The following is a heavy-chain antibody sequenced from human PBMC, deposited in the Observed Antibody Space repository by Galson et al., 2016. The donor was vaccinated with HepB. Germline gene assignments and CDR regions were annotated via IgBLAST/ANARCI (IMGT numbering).Heavy chain of an antibody. J-gene: IGHJ6*04. Sequence: SLRLSCAASGFNFMWHSMYWVRQAPGKGLEWVAVVSYDGSEKHYGDAVKGRFVISKDNSKNTVSLQMNSLRVEDTAVHFCTREGGAAGADGSKGLDVWGKGTTVTVSS. CDR2: VSYDGSEK. CDR1: GFNFMWHS. V-gene: IGHV3-30*03. D-gene: IGHD6-25*01. CDR3: TREGGAAGADGSKGLDV.